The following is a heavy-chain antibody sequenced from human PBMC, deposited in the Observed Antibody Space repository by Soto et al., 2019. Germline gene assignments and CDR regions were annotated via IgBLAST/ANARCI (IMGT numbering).Heavy chain of an antibody. Sequence: GGSLRLSCAASGFTCSSYWMSWVRQAPGKGLEWVANIKQDGSEKYYVDSVKGRFTISRDNAKNSLYLQMNSLRAEDTAVYYCADGPVFGVAQGYWGQGTLVTVSS. J-gene: IGHJ4*02. CDR3: ADGPVFGVAQGY. CDR1: GFTCSSYW. D-gene: IGHD3-3*01. V-gene: IGHV3-7*01. CDR2: IKQDGSEK.